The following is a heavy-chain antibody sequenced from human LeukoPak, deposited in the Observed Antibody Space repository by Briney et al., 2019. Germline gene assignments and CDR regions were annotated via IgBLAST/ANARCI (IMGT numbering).Heavy chain of an antibody. D-gene: IGHD2-2*01. CDR1: GFTFSSYA. CDR2: ISGSGGTT. CDR3: AKEGIVAVPAAMMDV. J-gene: IGHJ6*04. Sequence: GGSLRLSCAASGFTFSSYAMSWVRQAPGKGLEWVSAISGSGGTTYYADSVKGRFTISRDDSKNTLYLQMNSLRVEDTALYYCAKEGIVAVPAAMMDVWGKGTTVTVSS. V-gene: IGHV3-23*01.